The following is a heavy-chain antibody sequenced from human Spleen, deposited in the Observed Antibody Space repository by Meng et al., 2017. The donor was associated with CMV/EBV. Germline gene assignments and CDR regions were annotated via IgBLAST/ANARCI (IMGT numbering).Heavy chain of an antibody. V-gene: IGHV1-69*08. D-gene: IGHD1-26*01. CDR1: GTTFSSYT. Sequence: SVKVSCKAPGTTFSSYTITWVRQAPGQGLEWMGRFIPILRTTDYAQKFQGRLTISSDQSTTTGFMELTSLRSDDTAVYYCARDRGGRNYADAFDIWGQGTLVTVSS. CDR3: ARDRGGRNYADAFDI. J-gene: IGHJ3*02. CDR2: FIPILRTT.